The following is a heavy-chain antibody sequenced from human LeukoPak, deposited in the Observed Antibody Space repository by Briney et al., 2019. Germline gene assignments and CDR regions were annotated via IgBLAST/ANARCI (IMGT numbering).Heavy chain of an antibody. CDR2: LYYSGST. D-gene: IGHD5-18*01. Sequence: PSETLSLTCTVSGSSVSGYYWTWIRQPPGKGLEWIGYLYYSGSTNYNPSLKSRVTISVDTSKNQFSLKLTSVTAADTAVYFCARGVNNYGYGFYFDYWGQGTLVTVSS. CDR3: ARGVNNYGYGFYFDY. J-gene: IGHJ4*02. V-gene: IGHV4-59*02. CDR1: GSSVSGYY.